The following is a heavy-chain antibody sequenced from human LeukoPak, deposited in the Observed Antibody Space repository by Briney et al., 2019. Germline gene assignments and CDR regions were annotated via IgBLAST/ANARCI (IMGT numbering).Heavy chain of an antibody. V-gene: IGHV3-23*01. Sequence: GGSLRLSCAASGFTFSSYAMSWVRQAPGKGLEWVSAISGSGGSTYYADSVKGRFTISRDNSKNTLYLQMNSLRAEDTAVYYCAKGTQLRFLEWLSNSDYWGRGTLVTVSS. CDR3: AKGTQLRFLEWLSNSDY. D-gene: IGHD3-3*01. J-gene: IGHJ4*02. CDR2: ISGSGGST. CDR1: GFTFSSYA.